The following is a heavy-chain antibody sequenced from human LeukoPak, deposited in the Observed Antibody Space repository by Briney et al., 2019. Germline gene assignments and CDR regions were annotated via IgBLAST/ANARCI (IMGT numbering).Heavy chain of an antibody. CDR2: ISYEGSNK. Sequence: GGSLRLSCAASGFTFSSYAMYWVRQAPGKGLEWVAVISYEGSNKYYADSVKGRFTISRDNSKNTLYLQMNSLRAEDTAVYYCARDLEWLSISAYYYYGMDVWGQGTAVTVSS. D-gene: IGHD3-3*01. CDR3: ARDLEWLSISAYYYYGMDV. J-gene: IGHJ6*02. V-gene: IGHV3-30-3*01. CDR1: GFTFSSYA.